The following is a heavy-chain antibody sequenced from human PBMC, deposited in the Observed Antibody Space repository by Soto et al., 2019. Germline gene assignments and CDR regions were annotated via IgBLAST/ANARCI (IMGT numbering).Heavy chain of an antibody. V-gene: IGHV1-69*01. Sequence: QVQLVQSGAEVKRPGSSVKVSCKASGGTFNNYAINCVRQAPGQGLEWMGDISPMFGKANYAQKFQGRVKITADDSTATAYLELSSLRSEDTALYYCAREVEVHTPVFGFWGQGSLVTVSS. CDR1: GGTFNNYA. CDR2: ISPMFGKA. D-gene: IGHD2-2*01. CDR3: AREVEVHTPVFGF. J-gene: IGHJ4*02.